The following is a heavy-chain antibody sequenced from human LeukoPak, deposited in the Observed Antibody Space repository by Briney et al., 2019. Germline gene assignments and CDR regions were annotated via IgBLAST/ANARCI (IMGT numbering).Heavy chain of an antibody. CDR3: ARGGLGSAGAIWTPDLLQKYYFDY. V-gene: IGHV1-2*04. Sequence: ASVKVSCKASGYTFTGYYMHWVRQAPGQGLEWMGWINPNSGGTNYAQKFQGWVTMTRDTSISTAYVELSRLRSDDTAVYYCARGGLGSAGAIWTPDLLQKYYFDYWGQGTLVTVSS. D-gene: IGHD1-26*01. J-gene: IGHJ4*02. CDR1: GYTFTGYY. CDR2: INPNSGGT.